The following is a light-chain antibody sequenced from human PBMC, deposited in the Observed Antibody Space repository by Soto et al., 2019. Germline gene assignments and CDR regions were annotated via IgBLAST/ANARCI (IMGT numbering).Light chain of an antibody. CDR1: SSNIGSKT. J-gene: IGLJ3*02. CDR2: SNN. Sequence: QSVLTQPPSASGTPGQRVTFSCSGSSSNIGSKTVNWYQQLPGTAPKLLIYSNNQRPSGVPDRFSGSKSGTSASLAIGGLQSEDEADYYCAAWDDSLNGVVFGGGTKLTVL. V-gene: IGLV1-44*01. CDR3: AAWDDSLNGVV.